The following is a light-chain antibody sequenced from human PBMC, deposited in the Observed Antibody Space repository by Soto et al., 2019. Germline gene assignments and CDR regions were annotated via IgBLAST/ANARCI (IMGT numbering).Light chain of an antibody. V-gene: IGLV2-23*01. CDR3: CSYAGGGTYV. CDR1: SSDIGSYSL. Sequence: QSALTQPASVSGSPGQSITISCTGSSSDIGSYSLVSWYQQDPGEAPKLIIFEANKRPSGVSNRFSGSKSGNTASLTISGLQAEDETDFYCCSYAGGGTYVFGTGTKLTVL. J-gene: IGLJ1*01. CDR2: EAN.